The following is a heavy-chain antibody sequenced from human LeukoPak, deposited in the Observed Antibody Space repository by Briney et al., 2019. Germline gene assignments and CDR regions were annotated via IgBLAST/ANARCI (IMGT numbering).Heavy chain of an antibody. J-gene: IGHJ6*02. Sequence: ASVKVSCKVSGDTLSDVSIHWVRQAPGKGPEWMGSFEAEDGERIYAQKFEGRVIMTEDTSTDTAYMEMSRLTSEDTAVYYCATHDHFVVVPDEDHSHSGLDVWGQGTTVIVSS. D-gene: IGHD2-2*01. CDR2: FEAEDGER. V-gene: IGHV1-24*01. CDR1: GDTLSDVS. CDR3: ATHDHFVVVPDEDHSHSGLDV.